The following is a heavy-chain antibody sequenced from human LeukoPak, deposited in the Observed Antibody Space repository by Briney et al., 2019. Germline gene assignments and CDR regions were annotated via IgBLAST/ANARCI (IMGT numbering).Heavy chain of an antibody. CDR2: IYYSGST. V-gene: IGHV4-59*01. D-gene: IGHD3-22*01. CDR1: GGSLSSYY. CDR3: ARGAPCYYDSSGDC. J-gene: IGHJ4*02. Sequence: SETLPLTCTVSGGSLSSYYWSWIRQPPGKGLEWIGYIYYSGSTKYNPSLKSRVTISVDTSRNQISLDLSSVTAADTAVYYCARGAPCYYDSSGDCWGQGTLVTVSS.